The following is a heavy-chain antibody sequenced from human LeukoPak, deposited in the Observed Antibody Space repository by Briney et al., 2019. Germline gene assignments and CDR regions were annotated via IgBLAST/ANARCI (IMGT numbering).Heavy chain of an antibody. CDR3: VSRDAYKPRYFMDV. D-gene: IGHD5-24*01. CDR1: GFNFDIAW. Sequence: GGSLRLSCAVSGFNFDIAWMKWLRQAPGEGLEWVGRIKSKNDGAATDYAAPVRGRFTISIDDSKNMLYLQMNSLKTEDTAVYYCVSRDAYKPRYFMDVWGKGTTVTVSS. CDR2: IKSKNDGAAT. J-gene: IGHJ6*03. V-gene: IGHV3-15*01.